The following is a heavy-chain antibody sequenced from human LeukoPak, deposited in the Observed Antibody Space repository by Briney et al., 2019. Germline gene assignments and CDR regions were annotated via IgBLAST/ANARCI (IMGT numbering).Heavy chain of an antibody. CDR3: ARDAGGAVAGTFDY. CDR2: IYYSGST. CDR1: GGSISSGDYY. J-gene: IGHJ4*02. V-gene: IGHV4-30-4*01. Sequence: SETLSLTCTVSGGSISSGDYYWSWIRQPPGTGLEWIGYIYYSGSTYYNPSLKSRVTISVDTSKNQFSLKLSSVTAADTAVYYCARDAGGAVAGTFDYWGQGTLVTVSS. D-gene: IGHD6-19*01.